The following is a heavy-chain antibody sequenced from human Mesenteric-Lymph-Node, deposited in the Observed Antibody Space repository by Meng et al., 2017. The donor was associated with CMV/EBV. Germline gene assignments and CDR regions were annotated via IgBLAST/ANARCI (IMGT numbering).Heavy chain of an antibody. J-gene: IGHJ5*02. CDR3: AKANPYIWSGWEGWFDP. Sequence: GESLKISCATSGFTFSHYELYWVRQAPGKGLEWISYINSDGTTKYYADSVKGRFTVSRDNARKSFYLQMNSLRGEDTAVYYCAKANPYIWSGWEGWFDPWGQGTLVTVSS. V-gene: IGHV3-48*03. D-gene: IGHD3-3*01. CDR1: GFTFSHYE. CDR2: INSDGTTK.